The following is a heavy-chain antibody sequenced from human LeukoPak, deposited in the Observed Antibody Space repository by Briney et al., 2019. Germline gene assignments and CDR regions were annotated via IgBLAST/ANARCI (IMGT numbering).Heavy chain of an antibody. CDR2: IYYSGST. CDR3: ARESRGVVPAAPYSSSAKVQHYYMDV. V-gene: IGHV4-39*07. D-gene: IGHD2-2*01. Sequence: PSETLSLTCTVSGGSISSSSYYWGWIRQPPGKGLEWIGSIYYSGSTYYNPSLKSRVTISVDTSKNQFSLKLSSVTAADTAVYYCARESRGVVPAAPYSSSAKVQHYYMDVWGKGTTVTVSS. CDR1: GGSISSSSYY. J-gene: IGHJ6*03.